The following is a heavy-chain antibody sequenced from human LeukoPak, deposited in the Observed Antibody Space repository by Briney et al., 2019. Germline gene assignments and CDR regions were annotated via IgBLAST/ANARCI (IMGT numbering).Heavy chain of an antibody. CDR3: AREGTVKRYSSGWDY. CDR1: GGSFSGYY. CDR2: INHSGST. J-gene: IGHJ4*02. D-gene: IGHD6-19*01. V-gene: IGHV4-34*01. Sequence: PSETLSLTCAVYGGSFSGYYWSWIRQPPGKGLEWIGEINHSGSTNYNPSLKSRVTISVDTSKNQFSLKLSSVTAADTAVYYCAREGTVKRYSSGWDYWGQGTLVTVSS.